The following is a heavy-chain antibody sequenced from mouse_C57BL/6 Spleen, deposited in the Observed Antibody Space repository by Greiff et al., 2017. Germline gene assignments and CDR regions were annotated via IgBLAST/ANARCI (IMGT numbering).Heavy chain of an antibody. CDR3: ARWGMVTRAWFAY. CDR1: GYTFTSYG. J-gene: IGHJ3*01. CDR2: IYPRSGNT. D-gene: IGHD2-2*01. V-gene: IGHV1-81*01. Sequence: QVHVKQSGAELARPGASVKLSCKASGYTFTSYGISWVKQRTGQGLEWIGEIYPRSGNTYYNEKFKGKATLTADKSSSTAYMELRSLTSEDSAVYFCARWGMVTRAWFAYWGQGTLVTVSA.